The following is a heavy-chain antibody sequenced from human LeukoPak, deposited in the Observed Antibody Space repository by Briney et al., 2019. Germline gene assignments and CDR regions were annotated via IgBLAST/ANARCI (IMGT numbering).Heavy chain of an antibody. Sequence: GGSLRLSCAASGFTFSSYSMNWVRQAPGKELEWVSYISSSSSTIYYADSVKGRFTISRDNAKNSLYLQMNSLRAEDTAVYYCARDSYDSSGYYYGGAFDIWGQGTMVTVSS. J-gene: IGHJ3*02. CDR2: ISSSSSTI. CDR1: GFTFSSYS. V-gene: IGHV3-48*04. CDR3: ARDSYDSSGYYYGGAFDI. D-gene: IGHD3-22*01.